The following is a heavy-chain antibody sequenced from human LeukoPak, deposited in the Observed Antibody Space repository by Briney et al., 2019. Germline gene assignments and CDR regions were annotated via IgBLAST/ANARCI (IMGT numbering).Heavy chain of an antibody. J-gene: IGHJ5*02. D-gene: IGHD2-2*01. Sequence: SETLSLTCTVSGGSISSSSYYWGWIRQPPGKGLEWIGSIYYSGSTYYNPSLKSRVTISVDTSKNQFSLKLSSVTAADTAVYYCARAATRLQYQLLFGENHWFDPWGQGTLVTVSS. CDR2: IYYSGST. CDR3: ARAATRLQYQLLFGENHWFDP. CDR1: GGSISSSSYY. V-gene: IGHV4-39*07.